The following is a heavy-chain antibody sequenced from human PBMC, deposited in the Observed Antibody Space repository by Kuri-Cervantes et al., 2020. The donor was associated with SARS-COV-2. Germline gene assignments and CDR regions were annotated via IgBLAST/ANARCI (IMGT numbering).Heavy chain of an antibody. CDR1: GYSFTNYW. Sequence: KVSCKGSGYSFTNYWIGWVRQMPGKGLEWMGIIYPADSDTRYSPSFQGQVTISADKSISTAYLQWSSLKASDTAMYYCARPELGNSRGWYFDLWGRGTLVTVSS. D-gene: IGHD7-27*01. J-gene: IGHJ2*01. V-gene: IGHV5-51*01. CDR3: ARPELGNSRGWYFDL. CDR2: IYPADSDT.